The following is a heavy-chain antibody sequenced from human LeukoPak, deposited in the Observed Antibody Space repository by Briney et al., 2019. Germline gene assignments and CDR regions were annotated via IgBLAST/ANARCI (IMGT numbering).Heavy chain of an antibody. CDR3: ARTPAWFGEPDYAFDI. CDR2: IYYSGST. D-gene: IGHD3-10*01. Sequence: SETLSLTCTVSGGSVSSGSYYWSWIRQPPGKGLEWIGYIYYSGSTNYNPSLKSRVTISVDTSKNQFSLKLGSVTAADTAVYYCARTPAWFGEPDYAFDIWGQGTMVTVSS. J-gene: IGHJ3*02. CDR1: GGSVSSGSYY. V-gene: IGHV4-61*01.